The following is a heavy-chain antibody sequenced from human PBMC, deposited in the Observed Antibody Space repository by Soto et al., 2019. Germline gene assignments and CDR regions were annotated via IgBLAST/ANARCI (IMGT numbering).Heavy chain of an antibody. D-gene: IGHD3-22*01. J-gene: IGHJ4*02. CDR1: GFTFSSYS. CDR3: ARDRGYYDTSGSYMYNFDY. Sequence: EVQLVESGGGLVQPGGSLRLSCAASGFTFSSYSMNWVRQAPGKGLEWVSYISGSSSTIYYADSVKGRFTISRDNAKNSLYLQMNSLRDEDTAVYYCARDRGYYDTSGSYMYNFDYWGQGTLVTVSS. V-gene: IGHV3-48*02. CDR2: ISGSSSTI.